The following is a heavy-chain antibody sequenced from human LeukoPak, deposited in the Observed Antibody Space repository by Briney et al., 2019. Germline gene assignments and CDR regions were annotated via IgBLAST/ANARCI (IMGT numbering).Heavy chain of an antibody. J-gene: IGHJ4*02. CDR2: ISGSGGSA. CDR1: GFTFSSYG. Sequence: GGSLRLSCAASGFTFSSYGMSWVRQAPGKGLEWVSAISGSGGSAYYADSVKGRFTISRDNSKNTLYLQMNSLRAEDTAVYYCAKGEDYDILTGEFDYWGQGTLVTVSS. D-gene: IGHD3-9*01. CDR3: AKGEDYDILTGEFDY. V-gene: IGHV3-23*01.